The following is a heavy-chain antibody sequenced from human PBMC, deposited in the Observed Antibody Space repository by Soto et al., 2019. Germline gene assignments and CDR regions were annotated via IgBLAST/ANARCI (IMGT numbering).Heavy chain of an antibody. V-gene: IGHV4-30-4*01. Sequence: PSETLSLTCTVYGGSVSSGNYYWSWNRQPPGKGLEWIGYIYYSGSTYDNPSLKSRVTISVDTSKNQFSLKLSSVTAADTAVYYCARENRGTVTRFDYWGQGTLVTVSS. CDR2: IYYSGST. J-gene: IGHJ4*02. CDR3: ARENRGTVTRFDY. CDR1: GGSVSSGNYY. D-gene: IGHD4-17*01.